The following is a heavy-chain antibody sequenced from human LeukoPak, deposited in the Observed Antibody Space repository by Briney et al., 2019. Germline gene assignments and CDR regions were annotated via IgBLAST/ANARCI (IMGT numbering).Heavy chain of an antibody. D-gene: IGHD6-13*01. CDR1: GFTFDDYA. CDR2: ISWNSGSI. Sequence: GGSLRLSCAASGFTFDDYAMHWVRQAPGKGLEWVSGISWNSGSIGYVDSVKGRFTISRDNAKNSLYLQMNSLRVEDTAVYYCARDGVEAGIYFDYWSQGTLVTVSS. CDR3: ARDGVEAGIYFDY. J-gene: IGHJ4*02. V-gene: IGHV3-9*01.